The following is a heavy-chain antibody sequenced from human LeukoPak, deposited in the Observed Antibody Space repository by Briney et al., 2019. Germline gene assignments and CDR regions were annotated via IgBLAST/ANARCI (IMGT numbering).Heavy chain of an antibody. CDR2: ISSSSSTI. CDR1: GFTFSSYS. Sequence: TGGSLRLSCAASGFTFSSYSMNWVRQAPGKGLEWVSYISSSSSTIYYADSVKGRFTISRDNAKNPLYLQMNSLRAEDTAVYYCARVPLRGYSYGYHLDYWGQGTLVTVSS. D-gene: IGHD5-18*01. J-gene: IGHJ4*02. V-gene: IGHV3-48*01. CDR3: ARVPLRGYSYGYHLDY.